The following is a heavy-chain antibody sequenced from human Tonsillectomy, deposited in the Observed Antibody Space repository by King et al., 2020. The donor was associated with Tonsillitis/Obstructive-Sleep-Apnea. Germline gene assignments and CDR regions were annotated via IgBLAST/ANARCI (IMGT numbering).Heavy chain of an antibody. J-gene: IGHJ4*02. CDR2: IGTAGDT. V-gene: IGHV3-13*04. CDR3: ARDYSSSGLDY. D-gene: IGHD6-6*01. Sequence: VQLVESGGGLVQPGGSLRLSCAASGFTFSNYDMHWVRQATGKGLEWVSAIGTAGDTYYPDSGKGRFTISRDNARNSVYLQMNSLRAGDTAVYYCARDYSSSGLDYWGQGILVTVSS. CDR1: GFTFSNYD.